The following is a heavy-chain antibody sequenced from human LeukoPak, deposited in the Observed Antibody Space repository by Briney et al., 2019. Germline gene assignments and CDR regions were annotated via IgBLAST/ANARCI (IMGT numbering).Heavy chain of an antibody. V-gene: IGHV3-7*01. Sequence: GGSLRLSCAASGFAFSSYCMSWVRQAPGKALEWVANIKQDGSEKNYVDSVKGRFTISRDNAKNSIYLQMNSLRAEDTAVYYCARCRSSGWYYFDYWGQGTLVTVSS. CDR2: IKQDGSEK. J-gene: IGHJ4*02. CDR1: GFAFSSYC. CDR3: ARCRSSGWYYFDY. D-gene: IGHD6-19*01.